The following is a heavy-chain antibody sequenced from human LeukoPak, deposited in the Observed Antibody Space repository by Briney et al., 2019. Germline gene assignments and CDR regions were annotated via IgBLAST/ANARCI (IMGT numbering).Heavy chain of an antibody. CDR1: GFSGSEYD. Sequence: GGFPRPSCAATGFSGSEYDVAWVRHALGKGLDWISYITRENWIYYSDSVKGRFTISRDHAKNSVYLEMNSLRADDTAVYYCARGLHLDSSGSLYYWGQGTLVTVSS. CDR3: ARGLHLDSSGSLYY. J-gene: IGHJ4*02. CDR2: ITRENWI. D-gene: IGHD3-22*01. V-gene: IGHV3-11*01.